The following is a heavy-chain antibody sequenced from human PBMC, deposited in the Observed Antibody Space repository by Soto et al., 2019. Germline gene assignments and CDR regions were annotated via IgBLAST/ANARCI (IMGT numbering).Heavy chain of an antibody. CDR1: GGTFSSYA. V-gene: IGHV1-69*13. CDR3: AGRTYYYGSGSSNYYYYGMDV. J-gene: IGHJ6*02. CDR2: IIPIFGTA. D-gene: IGHD3-10*01. Sequence: SVKVSCKASGGTFSSYAISWVRQTPGQGLEWMGGIIPIFGTANYAQKFQGRVTITADESTSTAYMELSSLRSEDTAVYYCAGRTYYYGSGSSNYYYYGMDVWGQGTTVTVSS.